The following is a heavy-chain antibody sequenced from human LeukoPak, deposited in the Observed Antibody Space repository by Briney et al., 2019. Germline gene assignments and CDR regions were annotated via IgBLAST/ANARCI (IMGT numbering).Heavy chain of an antibody. CDR3: ARPEPERSSCFDP. V-gene: IGHV4-4*02. Sequence: SGTLSLTCAVSGGSISSSNWWSWVRPPPGKGLEWIGEIYHSGSTNYNQSLKSRVTISIDTSKNQFSLKLRSVTAADTAMYYCARPEPERSSCFDPWGQGTLVIVSS. J-gene: IGHJ5*02. D-gene: IGHD1-1*01. CDR2: IYHSGST. CDR1: GGSISSSNW.